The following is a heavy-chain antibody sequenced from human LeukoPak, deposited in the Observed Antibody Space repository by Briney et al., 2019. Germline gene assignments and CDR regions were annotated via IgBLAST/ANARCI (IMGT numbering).Heavy chain of an antibody. Sequence: PGGSLRLSCAASGFTFSSHAMSWVRQAPGKGLEWVSAISGSGGSTYYADSVKGRFTISRDNSKNTLYLQMNSLRAEDTAVYYCAKDSGIVLMVYAIDYWGQGTLVTVSS. CDR2: ISGSGGST. CDR3: AKDSGIVLMVYAIDY. CDR1: GFTFSSHA. D-gene: IGHD2-8*01. V-gene: IGHV3-23*01. J-gene: IGHJ4*02.